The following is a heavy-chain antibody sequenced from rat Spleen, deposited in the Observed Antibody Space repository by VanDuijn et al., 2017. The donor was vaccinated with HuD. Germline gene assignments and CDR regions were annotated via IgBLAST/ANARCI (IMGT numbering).Heavy chain of an antibody. V-gene: IGHV5-17*01. CDR2: IIYDGSST. CDR3: ARWEAAILGFDY. Sequence: EVQLVESDGGLVQPGKSLTLSCAASGFTFSDYAMAWVRQAPKKGLEWVATIIYDGSSTYYRDSVKGRFTISRDNAKSTLYLQMDSLRSEDTATYYCARWEAAILGFDYWGQGVMVTVSS. J-gene: IGHJ2*01. CDR1: GFTFSDYA. D-gene: IGHD1-2*01.